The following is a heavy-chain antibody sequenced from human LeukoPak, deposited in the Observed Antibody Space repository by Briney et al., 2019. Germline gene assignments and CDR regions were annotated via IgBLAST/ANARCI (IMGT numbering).Heavy chain of an antibody. CDR2: IIPIFGSA. CDR3: ARGGYSSGLLDY. CDR1: GGTFSSYA. Sequence: ASVKVSCKASGGTFSSYAISWVRQAPGQGLEWMGGIIPIFGSANYAQKFQGRVTITADESTSTAYMELSSLRSEDTAVYYCARGGYSSGLLDYWGQGTLVTVSS. J-gene: IGHJ4*02. V-gene: IGHV1-69*13. D-gene: IGHD6-19*01.